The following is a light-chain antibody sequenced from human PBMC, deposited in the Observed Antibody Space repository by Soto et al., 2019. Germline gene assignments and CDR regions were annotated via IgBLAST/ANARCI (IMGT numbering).Light chain of an antibody. V-gene: IGKV1-5*03. J-gene: IGKJ1*01. CDR2: KAS. CDR3: QQYNVYWT. CDR1: QSINIW. Sequence: DLQMTQSPSTLSASVGDRVTITCRASQSINIWLAWYQQKPGRAPKLLIHKASTLESGVPSRFSGSGSGTEFPLTISSLQPDDFATYYCQQYNVYWTFGQGTRVEIK.